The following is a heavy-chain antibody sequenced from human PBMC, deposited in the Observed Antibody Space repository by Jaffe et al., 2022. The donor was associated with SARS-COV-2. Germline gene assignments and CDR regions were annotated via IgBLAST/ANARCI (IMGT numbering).Heavy chain of an antibody. CDR1: GFTFSSYA. J-gene: IGHJ4*02. CDR3: AKADPPRGSGSYRSPNFDY. V-gene: IGHV3-23*01. Sequence: EVQLLESGGGLVQPGGSLRLSCAASGFTFSSYAMSWVRQAPGKGLEWVSAISGSGGSTYYADSVKGRFTISRDNSKNTLYLQMNSLRAEDTAVYYCAKADPPRGSGSYRSPNFDYWGQGTLVTVSS. CDR2: ISGSGGST. D-gene: IGHD1-26*01.